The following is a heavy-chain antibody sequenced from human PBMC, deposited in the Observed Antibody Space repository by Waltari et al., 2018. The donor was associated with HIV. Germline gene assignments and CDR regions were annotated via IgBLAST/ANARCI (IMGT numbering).Heavy chain of an antibody. J-gene: IGHJ6*02. CDR1: GFKFDDYA. CDR3: VKDRGIAVRPPYYFGLDV. V-gene: IGHV3-9*01. D-gene: IGHD6-6*01. Sequence: EVQLVESGGGLVQPGRSLRLSCTASGFKFDDYAMHWVRQSPGKGLEWVSGFSWSSGSIGYADSVKGRFTISRDKARNSLYLDMNILRDEDTAVYYCVKDRGIAVRPPYYFGLDVWGQGTTVTVSS. CDR2: FSWSSGSI.